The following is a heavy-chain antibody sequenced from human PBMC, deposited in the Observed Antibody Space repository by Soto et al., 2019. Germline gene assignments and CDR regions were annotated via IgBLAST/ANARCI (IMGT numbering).Heavy chain of an antibody. D-gene: IGHD5-12*01. CDR1: GGSISSGGYY. V-gene: IGHV4-31*01. CDR2: KYYSGST. CDR3: AKNSGYDLYYFDY. Sequence: QVQLQESGPGLVKPSQTLSLTCTVSGGSISSGGYYWSWIRQQPGKGLGWNGNKYYSGSTYYNPSLKSLITISVDTSKNQFSLKLSSVTAADTAVYYCAKNSGYDLYYFDYWGQGTLVTVSS. J-gene: IGHJ4*02.